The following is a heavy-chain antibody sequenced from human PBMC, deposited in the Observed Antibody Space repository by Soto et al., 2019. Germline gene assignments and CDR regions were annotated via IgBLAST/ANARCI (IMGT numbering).Heavy chain of an antibody. V-gene: IGHV3-11*06. CDR3: ARFWGPVTAAVDDH. CDR2: ISSTGSYT. J-gene: IGHJ4*02. CDR1: GFTFNDYY. Sequence: GGSLRLSCTASGFTFNDYYMTWFRRAPGTGLEWISYISSTGSYTNYADSVKGRFTISRDNAKNSLYLQMNSLRSEDTAVYFCARFWGPVTAAVDDHWGQGALVTVSS. D-gene: IGHD6-13*01.